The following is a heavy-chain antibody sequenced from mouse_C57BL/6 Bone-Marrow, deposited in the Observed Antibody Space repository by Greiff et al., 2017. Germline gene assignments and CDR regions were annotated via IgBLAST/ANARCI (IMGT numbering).Heavy chain of an antibody. V-gene: IGHV1-72*01. J-gene: IGHJ3*01. D-gene: IGHD1-1*01. CDR2: IDPNSGGT. Sequence: QVHVKQPGAELVKPGASVKLSCKASGYTFTSYWMHWVKQRPGRGLEWIGRIDPNSGGTKYNEKFKSKATLTVDKPSSTAYMQLSSLTSEDSAVYYCAILITTVVATDAYWGQGTLVTVSA. CDR1: GYTFTSYW. CDR3: AILITTVVATDAY.